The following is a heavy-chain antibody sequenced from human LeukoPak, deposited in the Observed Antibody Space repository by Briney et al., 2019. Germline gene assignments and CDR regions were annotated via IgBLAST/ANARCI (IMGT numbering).Heavy chain of an antibody. V-gene: IGHV3-30-3*01. CDR1: GFTFSSYA. Sequence: GGSLRLSCAASGFTFSSYAMSWVRQAPGKGLEWVAIISYDGNNEYYAASVEGRFTISRDISNNTLYLHMDSLTTEDSAIYYCARDVRILDGFDLWGQGTVVTVSS. D-gene: IGHD2-15*01. J-gene: IGHJ3*01. CDR2: ISYDGNNE. CDR3: ARDVRILDGFDL.